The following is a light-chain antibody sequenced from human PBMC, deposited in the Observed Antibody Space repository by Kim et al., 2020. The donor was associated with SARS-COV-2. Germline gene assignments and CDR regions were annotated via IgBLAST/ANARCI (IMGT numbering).Light chain of an antibody. CDR3: QTWDSGIQM. Sequence: SVQLTCARGSEKTNSAIVWHQQQPEKGPRFLMKLKSDGSHNKGDGIPDRFSGSSSGAERYLTISSLQSEDEADYYCQTWDSGIQMFGGGTKLTV. CDR1: SEKTNSA. CDR2: LKSDGSH. V-gene: IGLV4-69*01. J-gene: IGLJ3*02.